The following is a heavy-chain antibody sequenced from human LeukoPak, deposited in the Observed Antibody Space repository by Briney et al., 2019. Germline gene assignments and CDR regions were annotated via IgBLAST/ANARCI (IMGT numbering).Heavy chain of an antibody. CDR1: GGSISNKY. CDR3: ARVEARNFWSGPFYYMDV. CDR2: IYYSGST. Sequence: SETLSLTCTVSGGSISNKYWGWIRQPPGKGLEWIGSIYYSGSTYYNPSLKSRVTISVDTSKNQFSLKLSSVTAADTAVYYCARVEARNFWSGPFYYMDVWGKGTTVTVSS. J-gene: IGHJ6*03. V-gene: IGHV4-39*07. D-gene: IGHD3-3*01.